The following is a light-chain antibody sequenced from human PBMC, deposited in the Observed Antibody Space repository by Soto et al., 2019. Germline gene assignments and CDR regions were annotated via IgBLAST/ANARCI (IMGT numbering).Light chain of an antibody. CDR1: QSVSSR. CDR3: QHYSK. J-gene: IGKJ3*01. V-gene: IGKV3-11*01. CDR2: DAF. Sequence: EIVLTQSPATLSWSPGERATLSCRASQSVSSRLAWYQQKPGQAPRLLMYDAFIRATGVPARFSGSGSGTDFTLTISSLEPEDFAVYYCQHYSKFGPGTKVDIK.